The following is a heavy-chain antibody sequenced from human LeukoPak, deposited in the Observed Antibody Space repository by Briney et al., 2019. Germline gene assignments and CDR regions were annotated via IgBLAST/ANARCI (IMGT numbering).Heavy chain of an antibody. CDR2: ISSSSYI. CDR3: ARKKGSTRGFDY. CDR1: GFTFSSYW. J-gene: IGHJ4*02. D-gene: IGHD3-10*01. Sequence: GGSLRLSCAASGFTFSSYWMSWVRKAPGKGLEWVSSISSSSYIYYADSVKGRFTISRDNAKNSLYLQMNSLRAEDTAVYYCARKKGSTRGFDYWGQGTLVTVSS. V-gene: IGHV3-21*01.